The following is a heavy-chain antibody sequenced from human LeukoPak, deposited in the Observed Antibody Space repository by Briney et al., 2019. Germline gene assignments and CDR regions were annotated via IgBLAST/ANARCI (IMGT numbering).Heavy chain of an antibody. D-gene: IGHD3-10*01. CDR2: INPNSGGA. V-gene: IGHV1-2*02. CDR1: GYTFSDYY. CDR3: ARGSLGSGTYVSDY. Sequence: GASVKVSCKASGYTFSDYYMYWVRQAPGQGLEWMGWINPNSGGAIYAQKFQGRLTMTRDTSISTAYMELSRLTSDDTAIYYCARGSLGSGTYVSDYWGQGTLVTVSS. J-gene: IGHJ4*02.